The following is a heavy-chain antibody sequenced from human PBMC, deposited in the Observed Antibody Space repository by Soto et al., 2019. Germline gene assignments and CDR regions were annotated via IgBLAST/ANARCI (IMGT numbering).Heavy chain of an antibody. J-gene: IGHJ1*01. CDR1: VFSFGSYA. V-gene: IGHV3-23*01. CDR2: ISGSDGNT. D-gene: IGHD3-10*01. CDR3: ARWSCFDD. Sequence: VGSLRLSCASSVFSFGSYAFSCVRHSPGKWLEWVSTISGSDGNTFYADSVKGRFSISRDTSQSTLYLQMNSLRADDTAMYYCARWSCFDDWGQGTRVTVSS.